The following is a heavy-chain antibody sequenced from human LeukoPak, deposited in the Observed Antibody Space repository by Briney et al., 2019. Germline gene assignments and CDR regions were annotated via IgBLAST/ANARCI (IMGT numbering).Heavy chain of an antibody. V-gene: IGHV3-21*01. D-gene: IGHD4-11*01. CDR3: ARDTDYSNY. J-gene: IGHJ4*02. CDR1: GFTFSSYS. Sequence: PGGSLRLSCAASGFTFSSYSMNWVRQAPGKGLEWVSPISSSSSYIYYADSVKGRFTISRDNAKNSLYLQMNSLRAEDTAVYYCARDTDYSNYWGQGTLVTVSS. CDR2: ISSSSSYI.